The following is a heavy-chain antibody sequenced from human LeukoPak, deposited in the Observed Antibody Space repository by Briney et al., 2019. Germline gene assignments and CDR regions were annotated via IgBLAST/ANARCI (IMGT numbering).Heavy chain of an antibody. CDR3: AKSGQTDPDAFDI. J-gene: IGHJ3*02. CDR2: IKQGGSEK. V-gene: IGHV3-7*03. Sequence: GGSLRLSCAASGFTFSTYLMTWVRQAPGKGLEWVANIKQGGSEKFYVDSVKGRFTISRDNAKNSLYLQMNSLRAEDTAVYYCAKSGQTDPDAFDIWGQGTMVTVSS. D-gene: IGHD1-14*01. CDR1: GFTFSTYL.